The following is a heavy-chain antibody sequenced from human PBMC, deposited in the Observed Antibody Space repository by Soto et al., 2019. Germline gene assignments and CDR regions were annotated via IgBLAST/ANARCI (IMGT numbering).Heavy chain of an antibody. CDR3: ARETPESADDY. CDR1: GYTFISYE. CDR2: INTANGNT. J-gene: IGHJ4*02. D-gene: IGHD2-2*01. V-gene: IGHV1-3*04. Sequence: QVQLVQSGAEVKKPGASVKVSCKASGYTFISYEIQWVRQAPGQRLEWVGWINTANGNTAYAENFLGRATITSDTAASTVYMELRSLTSEDTAVYYCARETPESADDYWVQGTLVTVSS.